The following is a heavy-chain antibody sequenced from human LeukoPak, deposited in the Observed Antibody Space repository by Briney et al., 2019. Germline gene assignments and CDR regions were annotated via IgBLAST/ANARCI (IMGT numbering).Heavy chain of an antibody. CDR2: MSHSGSA. J-gene: IGHJ5*02. CDR1: GGSVTTSSYY. CDR3: ARRSLREAYNRFDP. V-gene: IGHV4-39*01. Sequence: SETLSLTCTVSGGSVTTSSYYWGWIRQPPGKGLEWIGSMSHSGSAFYNPSLKSRVSISVDTSKNQFSLRVTSVTAADTALDYCARRSLREAYNRFDPWGQGTLVTVSS. D-gene: IGHD3-10*01.